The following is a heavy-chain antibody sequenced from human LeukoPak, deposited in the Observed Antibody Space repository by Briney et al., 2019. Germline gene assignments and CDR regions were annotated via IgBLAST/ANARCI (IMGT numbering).Heavy chain of an antibody. J-gene: IGHJ4*02. CDR3: ARRGTVFSYAY. D-gene: IGHD1-1*01. Sequence: PGGSLRLSCAASGFTFNSYVMSWVRQAPGEGLEWVSGISASGGTTYYADSVKGRFTISRDNSKNTLYLQMNSLRAEDTALYYCARRGTVFSYAYWGQGTLVTVSS. CDR1: GFTFNSYV. V-gene: IGHV3-23*01. CDR2: ISASGGTT.